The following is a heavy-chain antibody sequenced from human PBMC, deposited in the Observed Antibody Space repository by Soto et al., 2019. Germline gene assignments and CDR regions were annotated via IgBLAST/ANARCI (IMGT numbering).Heavy chain of an antibody. CDR3: ARGWINDFWSGYYPFDY. V-gene: IGHV1-18*04. J-gene: IGHJ4*02. D-gene: IGHD3-3*01. Sequence: ASVKVSCKASGYTFTSYGISWVRQAPGQGLEWMGWISAYNGNTNYAQKLQGRVTMTTDTSTSTAYMELRSLRSDDTAVYYCARGWINDFWSGYYPFDYWGQGTLVTVSS. CDR1: GYTFTSYG. CDR2: ISAYNGNT.